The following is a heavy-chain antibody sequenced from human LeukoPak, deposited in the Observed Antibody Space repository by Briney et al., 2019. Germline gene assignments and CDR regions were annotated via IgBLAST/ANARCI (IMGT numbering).Heavy chain of an antibody. J-gene: IGHJ5*02. D-gene: IGHD2-2*02. CDR1: GFTFSSYA. CDR3: AYISLIVVVPAAIPWWFDP. Sequence: TGGSLSLSCGASGFTFSSYAMSWVRQAPGKGLEWVSAISGSGGSTYYADSVKGRFTISRNNSKNTLYLQMNSLRAEDTAVYYCAYISLIVVVPAAIPWWFDPWGQGTLVTVSS. V-gene: IGHV3-23*01. CDR2: ISGSGGST.